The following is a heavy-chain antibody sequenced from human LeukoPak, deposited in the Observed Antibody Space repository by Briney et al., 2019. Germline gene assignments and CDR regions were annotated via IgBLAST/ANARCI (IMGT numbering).Heavy chain of an antibody. CDR3: ARRYCSGGSCYYHFDS. V-gene: IGHV5-51*01. CDR1: GYSFTTYW. CDR2: IYPGDSDT. D-gene: IGHD2-15*01. Sequence: GESLKISCKGSGYSFTTYWIGWVRQMPGKGLGWMGIIYPGDSDTRYSPSFQGQVTISADKSISTAYLQWSSLKASDTAMYYCARRYCSGGSCYYHFDSWGQGTLVTVSS. J-gene: IGHJ4*02.